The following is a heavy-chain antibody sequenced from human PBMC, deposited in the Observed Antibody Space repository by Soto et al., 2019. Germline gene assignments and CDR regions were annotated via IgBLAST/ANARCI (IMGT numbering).Heavy chain of an antibody. V-gene: IGHV3-74*01. CDR2: IDNAGTDS. Sequence: EVQLVESGGGLVQPGGSLRLSCAASGFTLSGRSMHWVRQAPGKGLVWVSGIDNAGTDSTYADSVKGRFTSSRDNAKNMLYLQMNSLSAEDTAVYYCTRGACPDNWGQGTLVTVSS. J-gene: IGHJ4*02. CDR3: TRGACPDN. D-gene: IGHD3-22*01. CDR1: GFTLSGRS.